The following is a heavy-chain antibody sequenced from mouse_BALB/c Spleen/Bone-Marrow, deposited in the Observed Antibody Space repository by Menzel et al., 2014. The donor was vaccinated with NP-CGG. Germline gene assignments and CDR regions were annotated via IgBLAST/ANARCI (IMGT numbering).Heavy chain of an antibody. J-gene: IGHJ2*01. CDR2: ISDGGTYS. CDR1: GFTFGDYY. CDR3: ARDMCDY. V-gene: IGHV5-4*02. Sequence: EVKVVESGGGLMKPGGSLKLSCAASGFTFGDYYMYWVRQTPEKRLEWVANISDGGTYSYYADSVKGRFTISGDNAKSILYLQMNSLKSEDTAMYCCARDMCDYWGQGTTLTVSS.